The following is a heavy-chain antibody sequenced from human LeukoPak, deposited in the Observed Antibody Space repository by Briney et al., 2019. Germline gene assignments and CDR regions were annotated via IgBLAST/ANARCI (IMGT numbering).Heavy chain of an antibody. J-gene: IGHJ4*02. Sequence: GGSLRLSCAASGFTFSSYSMNWVRQAPGKGLEWVALISFDGSQKYYADSVKGRFTISRDNSKSTVYLQMNSLRAEDTAVYYCAKGPIQLWLDYWGQGTLVTVSS. CDR1: GFTFSSYS. CDR3: AKGPIQLWLDY. CDR2: ISFDGSQK. D-gene: IGHD5-18*01. V-gene: IGHV3-30*02.